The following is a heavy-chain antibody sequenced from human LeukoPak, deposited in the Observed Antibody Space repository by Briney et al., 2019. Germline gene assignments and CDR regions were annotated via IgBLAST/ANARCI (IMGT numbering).Heavy chain of an antibody. J-gene: IGHJ4*02. CDR1: GFTFSSYA. Sequence: GGSLRLSCAASGFTFSSYAMSWVRQAPGKGLEWVSSVSGSGGSTYYADSVKGRFTISGDNSKSTLFLQMNSLRAEDTAVYYCAKSSYYDSSGYYREYYFDYWGQGTLVTVSS. D-gene: IGHD3-22*01. V-gene: IGHV3-23*01. CDR3: AKSSYYDSSGYYREYYFDY. CDR2: VSGSGGST.